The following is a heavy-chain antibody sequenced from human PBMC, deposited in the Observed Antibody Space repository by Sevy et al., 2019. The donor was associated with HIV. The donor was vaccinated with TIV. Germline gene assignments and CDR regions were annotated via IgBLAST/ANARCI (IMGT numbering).Heavy chain of an antibody. CDR3: ARTLAARPRPYYYYYGMDV. Sequence: SETLSLTCTVSGGSISSYYWSWIRQPAGKGLEWIGRIYTSGSTNYNPSLKSRVTMSVDTSKNQFSLKLSSVTAADTAVYYCARTLAARPRPYYYYYGMDVWGQGTTVTVSS. J-gene: IGHJ6*02. CDR1: GGSISSYY. V-gene: IGHV4-4*07. D-gene: IGHD6-6*01. CDR2: IYTSGST.